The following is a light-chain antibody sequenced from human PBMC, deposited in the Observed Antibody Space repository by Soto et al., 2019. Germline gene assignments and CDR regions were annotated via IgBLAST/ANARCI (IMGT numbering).Light chain of an antibody. CDR3: QQFGSSPGFT. J-gene: IGKJ3*01. CDR1: QSINNRY. CDR2: AAS. Sequence: EIVLTQSPGTLSLSPGERATLSCRAGQSINNRYLAWYQQKPGQAPRLLIYAASSRATGIPDRFSGSGSGTDFTRTISRLEPEDFAVYYCQQFGSSPGFTFGPGTKVDIK. V-gene: IGKV3-20*01.